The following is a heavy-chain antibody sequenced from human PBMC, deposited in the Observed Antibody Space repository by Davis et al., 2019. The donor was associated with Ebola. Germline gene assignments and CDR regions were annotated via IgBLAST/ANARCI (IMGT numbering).Heavy chain of an antibody. CDR1: GYTFTSYD. Sequence: ASVKVSCKASGYTFTSYDINWVRQATGQGLEWMGWMNPNSGNTGYAQKFQGRVTMTRNTSISTAYMELSSLRSEDTAVYYCARSRGTMVQGVIIDWYFDLWGRGTLVTVSS. CDR2: MNPNSGNT. CDR3: ARSRGTMVQGVIIDWYFDL. V-gene: IGHV1-8*01. J-gene: IGHJ2*01. D-gene: IGHD3-10*01.